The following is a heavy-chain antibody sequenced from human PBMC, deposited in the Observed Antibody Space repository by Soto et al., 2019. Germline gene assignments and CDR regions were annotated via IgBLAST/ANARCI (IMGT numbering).Heavy chain of an antibody. CDR2: INHSGST. J-gene: IGHJ6*03. D-gene: IGHD6-13*01. Sequence: SETLSLTCAVYGGSFSGYYWSWIRQPPGKGLEWIGEINHSGSTNYNPSLKSRVTISVDTSKNQFSLKLSSVTAADTAVYYCARGRRPEYSSSWYAVYYYYMDVWGKGTTVTVSS. CDR1: GGSFSGYY. CDR3: ARGRRPEYSSSWYAVYYYYMDV. V-gene: IGHV4-34*01.